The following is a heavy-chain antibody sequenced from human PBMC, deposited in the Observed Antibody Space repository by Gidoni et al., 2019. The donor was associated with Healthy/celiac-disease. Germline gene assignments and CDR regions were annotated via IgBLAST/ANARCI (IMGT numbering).Heavy chain of an antibody. Sequence: EVQLVQSGAEVQKPGESLKISCKGSGYSFTSYLIGWVRQMPGKGLEWMGIIYPGDSDTRYSPSFQGQVTISADKSISTAYLQWSSLKASDTAMYYCARSLSIVGATDTLFDYWGQGTLVTVSS. V-gene: IGHV5-51*01. D-gene: IGHD1-26*01. CDR2: IYPGDSDT. CDR3: ARSLSIVGATDTLFDY. CDR1: GYSFTSYL. J-gene: IGHJ4*02.